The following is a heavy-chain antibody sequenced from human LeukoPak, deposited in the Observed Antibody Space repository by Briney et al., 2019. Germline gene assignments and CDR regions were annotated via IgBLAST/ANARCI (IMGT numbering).Heavy chain of an antibody. D-gene: IGHD2-15*01. CDR3: ARGCGPRRVGSGGSCYDY. V-gene: IGHV4-61*02. CDR1: GASISSGDYY. Sequence: PSQTLSLTCTVSGASISSGDYYWSWIRQPAGKGLEWIVRIYTSGSTNYNPSLKSRVTMSVDTSKNQFSLKLSSVTAADTAVYYCARGCGPRRVGSGGSCYDYWGQGTLVTVSS. CDR2: IYTSGST. J-gene: IGHJ4*02.